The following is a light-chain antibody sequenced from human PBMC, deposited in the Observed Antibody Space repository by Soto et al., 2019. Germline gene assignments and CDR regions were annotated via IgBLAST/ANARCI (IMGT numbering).Light chain of an antibody. CDR1: SSDVGGYNY. V-gene: IGLV2-14*01. J-gene: IGLJ1*01. Sequence: QSALTQPASVSGSPGQSITISCTGTSSDVGGYNYVSWYQKHPGKAPKLMIYEVSNRPSGVSHRFSGSKSGNTASRTISGLQAEDEADYYCSSYTSSSTLAYVFGTGTKLTVL. CDR2: EVS. CDR3: SSYTSSSTLAYV.